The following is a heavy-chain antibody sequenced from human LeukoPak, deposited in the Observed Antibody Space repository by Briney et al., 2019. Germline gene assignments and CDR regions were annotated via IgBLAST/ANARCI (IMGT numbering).Heavy chain of an antibody. D-gene: IGHD1-26*01. CDR1: GDSVSSNSAA. J-gene: IGHJ4*02. CDR3: ARDYGPGLSGSYYYFDY. Sequence: SQTLSLTCAISGDSVSSNSAAWNWIRQSPSRGLEWLGRTYYRSKWYNDYAVSVKSRITINPDTSKNQFSLQLNSVTPEDTAVYYCARDYGPGLSGSYYYFDYWGQGTLVTVSS. CDR2: TYYRSKWYN. V-gene: IGHV6-1*01.